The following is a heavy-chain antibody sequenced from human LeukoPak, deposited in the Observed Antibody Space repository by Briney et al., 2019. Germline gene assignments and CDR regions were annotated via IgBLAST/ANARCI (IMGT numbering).Heavy chain of an antibody. CDR2: IYYSGST. CDR1: GASVSSGSYY. J-gene: IGHJ4*02. CDR3: ARGGWLRTVYYFDY. D-gene: IGHD5-12*01. V-gene: IGHV4-61*01. Sequence: SETLSLTCNVSGASVSSGSYYWSWLRQPPGTELEWIGYIYYSGSTSYNPSLKSRVTISVDTSKNQFSLKLSSVTAADTAIYYCARGGWLRTVYYFDYWGQGILVTVSS.